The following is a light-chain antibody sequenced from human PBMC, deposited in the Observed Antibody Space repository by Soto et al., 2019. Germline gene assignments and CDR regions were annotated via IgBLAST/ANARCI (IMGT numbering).Light chain of an antibody. V-gene: IGKV3-20*01. CDR1: QNIRGNE. Sequence: EVVLTQSPGALSLSPGEGVTLSCRASQNIRGNELAWYRQKRGQAPRLLMYGGSTRADGIPDRFSGRGTGTNFTLTISRLAPEDSAVYYCQDYGTSHPWTFGQGTKLEIK. J-gene: IGKJ1*01. CDR3: QDYGTSHPWT. CDR2: GGS.